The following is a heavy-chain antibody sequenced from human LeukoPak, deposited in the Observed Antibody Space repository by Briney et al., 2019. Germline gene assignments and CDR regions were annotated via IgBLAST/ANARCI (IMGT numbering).Heavy chain of an antibody. J-gene: IGHJ4*02. Sequence: GGSLRLSCAASGFTFDDYAMHWVRQAPGKGLEWVSGISWNSGSIGYADSVKGRFTISRDNAKNSLYLQMNSLRAEDTALYYCAKDITEEGATCFDYWGQGTLVTVSS. CDR3: AKDITEEGATCFDY. CDR2: ISWNSGSI. D-gene: IGHD1-26*01. CDR1: GFTFDDYA. V-gene: IGHV3-9*01.